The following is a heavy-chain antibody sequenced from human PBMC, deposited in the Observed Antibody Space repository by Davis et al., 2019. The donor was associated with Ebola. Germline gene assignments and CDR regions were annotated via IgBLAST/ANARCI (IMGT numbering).Heavy chain of an antibody. CDR1: GFIFDDYA. CDR3: AKGGFRELLGLYYGMDV. CDR2: ISWNSGSI. J-gene: IGHJ6*02. D-gene: IGHD3-10*01. V-gene: IGHV3-9*01. Sequence: GGSLRLSCAASGFIFDDYAMHWVRQAPRKGLEWVSGISWNSGSIGYADSVKGRFTISRDNAKNSLYLEMNSLRAEDTAVYYCAKGGFRELLGLYYGMDVWGQGTTVTVSS.